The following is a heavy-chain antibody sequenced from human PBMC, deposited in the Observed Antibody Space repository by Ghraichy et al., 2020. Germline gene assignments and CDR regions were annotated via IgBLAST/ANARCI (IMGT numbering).Heavy chain of an antibody. V-gene: IGHV4-4*02. D-gene: IGHD3-22*01. CDR1: GGSISSGDW. J-gene: IGHJ4*02. Sequence: SETLSLTCAVSGGSISSGDWWSWVRQPPGKGLEWIGEIHHGGSTNYNPSLKSRVTISVDKSKNLFSLRLSSVTAADTAVYHCVRNGYYALEYWGQGTLVTVSS. CDR3: VRNGYYALEY. CDR2: IHHGGST.